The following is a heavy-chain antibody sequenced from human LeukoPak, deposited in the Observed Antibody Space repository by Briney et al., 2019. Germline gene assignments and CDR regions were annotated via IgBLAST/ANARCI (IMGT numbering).Heavy chain of an antibody. Sequence: GGSLRLSCAASGFTFSSYWMHWVRQAPGKGLVWVSRINTDGSSTSYADSVKGRFTISRDNAKNTLYLQMNSLRAEDTAVYYCARIQIDSYKTRGAFDIWGQGTMVTVSS. CDR2: INTDGSST. D-gene: IGHD5-24*01. CDR3: ARIQIDSYKTRGAFDI. CDR1: GFTFSSYW. J-gene: IGHJ3*02. V-gene: IGHV3-74*01.